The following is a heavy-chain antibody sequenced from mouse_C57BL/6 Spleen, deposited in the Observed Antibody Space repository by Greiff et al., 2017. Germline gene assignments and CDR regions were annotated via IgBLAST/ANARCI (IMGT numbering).Heavy chain of an antibody. V-gene: IGHV1-15*01. CDR2: IDPETGGT. J-gene: IGHJ3*01. CDR1: GYTFTDYE. D-gene: IGHD2-4*01. Sequence: VQLQQSGAELVRPGASVTLSCKASGYTFTDYEMHWVKQTPVHGLEWIGAIDPETGGTAYNQKFKGKAILTADKSSSTAYMELRSLTSDVSAVYYCTRPLYYDYPAWFAYWGQGTLVTVSA. CDR3: TRPLYYDYPAWFAY.